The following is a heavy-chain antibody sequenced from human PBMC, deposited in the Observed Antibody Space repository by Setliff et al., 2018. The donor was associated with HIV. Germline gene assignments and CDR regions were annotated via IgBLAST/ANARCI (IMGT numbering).Heavy chain of an antibody. J-gene: IGHJ4*02. CDR3: ATELFIVVAGHTPTFDY. V-gene: IGHV1-69*13. Sequence: SVKVSCKASGGTFSSYAISWVRQAPGQGLEWMGGIIPIFGTSNNAQKFQGRVTITADESTSTAYMELSSLRSEDTAAYYCATELFIVVAGHTPTFDYWGQGTLVTVSS. CDR2: IIPIFGTS. D-gene: IGHD6-19*01. CDR1: GGTFSSYA.